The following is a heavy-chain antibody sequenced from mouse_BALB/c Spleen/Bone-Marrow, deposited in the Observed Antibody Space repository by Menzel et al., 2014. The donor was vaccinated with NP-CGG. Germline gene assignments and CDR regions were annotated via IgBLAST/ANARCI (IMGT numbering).Heavy chain of an antibody. CDR2: ISYSGST. CDR1: GYSITSDYA. Sequence: VQLQQSGPGLVKPSQSLSLTCTVAGYSITSDYAWNWIRQFPGNKLEWMGYISYSGSTNYNPSVKSRISITRDTSKNQFFLQLNSVTTEDTATYYCTKDGGAMDYWGQGTSVTVSS. CDR3: TKDGGAMDY. J-gene: IGHJ4*01. V-gene: IGHV3-2*02.